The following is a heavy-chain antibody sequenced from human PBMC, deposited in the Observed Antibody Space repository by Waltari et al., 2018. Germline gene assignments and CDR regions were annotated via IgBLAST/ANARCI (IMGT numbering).Heavy chain of an antibody. CDR1: GFTFSSYS. CDR3: ARAGTAAGDFDY. D-gene: IGHD6-13*01. V-gene: IGHV3-21*01. J-gene: IGHJ4*02. CDR2: ISSSSSYI. Sequence: EVQLVESGGGLVKPGGSLRLSCAASGFTFSSYSMNWVRQAPGKGLEWVSSISSSSSYIYYADSVKGRFIISRDNAKNSLYLQMNSLRAEDTAVYYCARAGTAAGDFDYWGQGTLVTVSS.